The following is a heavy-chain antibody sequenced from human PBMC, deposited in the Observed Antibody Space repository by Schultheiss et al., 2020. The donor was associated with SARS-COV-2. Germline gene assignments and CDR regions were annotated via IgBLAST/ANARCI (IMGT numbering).Heavy chain of an antibody. V-gene: IGHV3-23*01. CDR3: AKDWSPTAMVTWYLDQ. CDR2: ISGSGSST. D-gene: IGHD5-18*01. CDR1: GFTFSIYA. J-gene: IGHJ4*02. Sequence: GESLKISCAASGFTFSIYAMNWVRQAPGKGLEWFSGISGSGSSTYYEDSVKGRFTISKDNSKNTVFLQMNSLTAEDTAVYFCAKDWSPTAMVTWYLDQWGQGTLVTVSS.